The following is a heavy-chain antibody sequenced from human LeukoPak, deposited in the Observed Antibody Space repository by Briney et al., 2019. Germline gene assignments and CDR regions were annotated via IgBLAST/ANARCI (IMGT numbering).Heavy chain of an antibody. CDR3: ARLRNVLGNYHRFDN. V-gene: IGHV4-59*12. CDR2: ISYSGYT. J-gene: IGHJ4*02. CDR1: GASFSDYH. Sequence: SETLSLTCTVSGASFSDYHWSWIRQPPGKGLDYIGFISYSGYTHYTPSLKSRVTISLDPSKNQFSLRLSSVTAADTALYYCARLRNVLGNYHRFDNWGQGTLVTVSS. D-gene: IGHD3-16*02.